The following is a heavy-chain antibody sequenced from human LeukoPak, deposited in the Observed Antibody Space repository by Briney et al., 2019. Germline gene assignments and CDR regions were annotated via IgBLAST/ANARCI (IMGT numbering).Heavy chain of an antibody. J-gene: IGHJ4*02. Sequence: GGSLRLSCAASGFTFSSYGMSWVRQAPGKGLEWVSAISGSGGSTYYADSVKGRFTISRDNSKNTLYLQMSSLRAEDTAVYYCVRHRTASDYWGQGALVTVSS. CDR1: GFTFSSYG. CDR2: ISGSGGST. CDR3: VRHRTASDY. D-gene: IGHD1-1*01. V-gene: IGHV3-23*01.